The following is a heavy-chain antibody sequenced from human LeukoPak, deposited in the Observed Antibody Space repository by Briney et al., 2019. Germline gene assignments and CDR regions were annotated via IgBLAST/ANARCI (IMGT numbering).Heavy chain of an antibody. V-gene: IGHV3-48*01. Sequence: GESLKISCAASGFTFSSYSMNWVRQAPGKGLEWVSYISSSSSTIYYADSVKGRFTISRDNAKNSLYLQMNSLRAEDTAVYYCAREGYYFDYWGQGTLVTVSS. CDR1: GFTFSSYS. CDR3: AREGYYFDY. CDR2: ISSSSSTI. J-gene: IGHJ4*02.